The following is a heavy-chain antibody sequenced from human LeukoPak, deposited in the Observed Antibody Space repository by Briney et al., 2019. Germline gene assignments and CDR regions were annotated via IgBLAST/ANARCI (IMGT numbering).Heavy chain of an antibody. CDR2: INPNSGGT. Sequence: EASVKVSCKASGYTFTSYYMHWVRQAPGQGLEWMGWINPNSGGTKYAQKFQGRVTMTRDTSTSTAYMELSSLRSEDTAVYYCARNYYDSSGYYRPSYYYYYMDVWGKGTTVTVSS. D-gene: IGHD3-22*01. J-gene: IGHJ6*03. CDR1: GYTFTSYY. V-gene: IGHV1-2*02. CDR3: ARNYYDSSGYYRPSYYYYYMDV.